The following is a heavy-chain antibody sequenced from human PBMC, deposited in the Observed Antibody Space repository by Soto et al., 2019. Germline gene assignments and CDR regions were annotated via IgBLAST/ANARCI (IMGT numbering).Heavy chain of an antibody. D-gene: IGHD3-10*01. J-gene: IGHJ5*02. Sequence: PSESRCLPCTSSDGFIRVTDYSRSWVRQPPGRGMEWIGYSYYSGETHYNPSLKSRVRITVDTSKNQFFLKLSSVTAADTAVYYWPRPPGSYYNWFDPWGEGTLVTSPQ. CDR2: SYYSGET. CDR3: PRPPGSYYNWFDP. V-gene: IGHV4-30-4*01. CDR1: DGFIRVTDYS.